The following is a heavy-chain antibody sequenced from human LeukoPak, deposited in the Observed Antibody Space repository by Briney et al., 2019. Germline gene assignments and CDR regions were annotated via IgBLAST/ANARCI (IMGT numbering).Heavy chain of an antibody. CDR3: ARGSPPDYYYGMDV. CDR2: INPNSGGT. Sequence: GASVKVSCKASGYTFTGYYMHWVRQAPGQGLEWMGWINPNSGGTNYAQKFQGRVTMTRDTSISTAYMELSRVRSDDTAVYYCARGSPPDYYYGMDVWGKGTKVTVTS. V-gene: IGHV1-2*02. J-gene: IGHJ6*04. CDR1: GYTFTGYY.